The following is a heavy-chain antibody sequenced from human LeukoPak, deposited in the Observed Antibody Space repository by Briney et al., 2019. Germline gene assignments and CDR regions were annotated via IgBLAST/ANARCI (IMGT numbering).Heavy chain of an antibody. V-gene: IGHV3-7*01. CDR1: GFTFSSNW. D-gene: IGHD5/OR15-5a*01. J-gene: IGHJ3*02. CDR2: INRDGSEK. CDR3: ARQGRVAVSIHAFDI. Sequence: GGSLRLSCAASGFTFSSNWMTWVRQAPGKGLEWVANINRDGSEKYYVGSVKGRFTISRDNAKNSLYLQMNSLSAEDTAVYYCARQGRVAVSIHAFDIWGQGTMVTVSS.